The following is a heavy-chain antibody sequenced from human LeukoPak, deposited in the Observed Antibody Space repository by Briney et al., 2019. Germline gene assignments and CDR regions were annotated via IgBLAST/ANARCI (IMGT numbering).Heavy chain of an antibody. CDR2: INANTGNP. Sequence: GASVKVSCKASGYTFTNYAMNWVRQAPGQGLEWMGWINANTGNPTYAQGFTGRFVFSLDTSVSTAYLQISSLKAEDTAVYYCARDLRPYYGSGSYYNVFDYWGQGTLVTVSS. D-gene: IGHD3-10*01. CDR3: ARDLRPYYGSGSYYNVFDY. J-gene: IGHJ4*02. V-gene: IGHV7-4-1*02. CDR1: GYTFTNYA.